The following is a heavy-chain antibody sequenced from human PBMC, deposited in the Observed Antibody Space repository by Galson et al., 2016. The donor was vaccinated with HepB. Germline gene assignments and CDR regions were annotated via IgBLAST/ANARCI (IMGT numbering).Heavy chain of an antibody. D-gene: IGHD2-2*02. CDR1: GYTFTAYY. Sequence: SVKVSCKASGYTFTAYYMHWVQQAPGQGLEWLGWINPNTGGTNYAHKSQGRVTMTWDTSINTAYMELSSLRSDDTAVYYCARRYTTTSPTDYWGQGTLVTVSS. J-gene: IGHJ4*02. CDR2: INPNTGGT. CDR3: ARRYTTTSPTDY. V-gene: IGHV1-2*02.